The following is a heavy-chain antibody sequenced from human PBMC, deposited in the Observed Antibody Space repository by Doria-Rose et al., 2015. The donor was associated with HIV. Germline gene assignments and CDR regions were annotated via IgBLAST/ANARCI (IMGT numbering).Heavy chain of an antibody. V-gene: IGHV2-26*01. CDR2: IFSDDER. CDR3: ARIKSSRWYHKYYFDF. J-gene: IGHJ4*02. Sequence: ESGPVLVKPTETLTLICTVSGVSLSSPGMGVSWIRQPPGKALERLANIFSDDERSYKTSLKSRLTISRGTSKSQVVLTMTDMDPVDTATYYCARIKSSRWYHKYYFDFWGQGTLVIVSA. CDR1: GVSLSSPGMG. D-gene: IGHD6-13*01.